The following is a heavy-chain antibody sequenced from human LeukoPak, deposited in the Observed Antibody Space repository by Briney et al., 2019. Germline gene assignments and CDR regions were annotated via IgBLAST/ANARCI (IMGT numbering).Heavy chain of an antibody. CDR3: ARHQGAGDYSFDR. CDR1: GGSISNYY. J-gene: IGHJ4*02. V-gene: IGHV4-59*08. Sequence: PSETLSLTCTISGGSISNYYWSWIRQPPGKGLEWIGYIYYSGSTNYNPSLKSRVTISVDTSENQFSLRLDSVTAADTAVYYCARHQGAGDYSFDRWGQGTLVTVSS. D-gene: IGHD2-21*01. CDR2: IYYSGST.